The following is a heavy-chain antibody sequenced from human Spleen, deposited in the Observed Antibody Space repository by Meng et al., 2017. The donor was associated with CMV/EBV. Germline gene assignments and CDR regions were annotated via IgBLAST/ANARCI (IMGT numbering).Heavy chain of an antibody. J-gene: IGHJ3*02. CDR2: IYYSGST. CDR1: GGSISSYY. V-gene: IGHV4-59*12. D-gene: IGHD2-2*02. Sequence: SETLSLTCTVSGGSISSYYWSWIRQPPGKGLEWIGYIYYSGSTNYNPSLKSRVIMSLDTSRSQFSLRLTSVTAADTAVYYCARNHCSSTSCYMVEGAFDIWGQGTMVTVSS. CDR3: ARNHCSSTSCYMVEGAFDI.